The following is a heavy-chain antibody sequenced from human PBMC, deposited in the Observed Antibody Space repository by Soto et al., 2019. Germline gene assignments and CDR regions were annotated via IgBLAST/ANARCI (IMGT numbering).Heavy chain of an antibody. J-gene: IGHJ4*02. CDR1: GFTFSDYY. CDR2: IKQDGSEK. D-gene: IGHD3-22*01. V-gene: IGHV3-7*05. CDR3: ERDQDSSGSKDPHDY. Sequence: PGGSLRLSCAASGFTFSDYYMSWVRQAPGKGLEWVANIKQDGSEKYYVDSVKGRFTISRDNAKNSLYLQMNSLRAEDTAVYYCERDQDSSGSKDPHDYWGQGTLVTVSS.